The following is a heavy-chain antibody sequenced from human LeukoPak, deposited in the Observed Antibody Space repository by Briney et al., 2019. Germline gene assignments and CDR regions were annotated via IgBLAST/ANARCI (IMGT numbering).Heavy chain of an antibody. CDR3: ARDPFYYGY. Sequence: GGSLRLSCAASGFTFSSYAMNWVRQAPGEGLEWVSRINSDGRGTSYADSVKGRFTISRDNAKNTLYLEMNSLRAEDTAVYYCARDPFYYGYWGQGTLVTVSS. CDR1: GFTFSSYA. J-gene: IGHJ4*02. CDR2: INSDGRGT. V-gene: IGHV3-74*01.